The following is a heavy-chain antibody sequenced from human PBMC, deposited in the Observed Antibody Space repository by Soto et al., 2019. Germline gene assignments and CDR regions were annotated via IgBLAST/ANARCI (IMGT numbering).Heavy chain of an antibody. V-gene: IGHV3-30*18. J-gene: IGHJ3*02. D-gene: IGHD3-9*01. Sequence: SLRLSCAAPGFTFSSYGMHWVRQAPGKGLEWVAVISYDGSNKYYADSVKGRFTISRDNSKNTLYLQMNSLRAEDTAVYYCAKATLDYDILTGYYIPDAFDIWGQGT. CDR2: ISYDGSNK. CDR1: GFTFSSYG. CDR3: AKATLDYDILTGYYIPDAFDI.